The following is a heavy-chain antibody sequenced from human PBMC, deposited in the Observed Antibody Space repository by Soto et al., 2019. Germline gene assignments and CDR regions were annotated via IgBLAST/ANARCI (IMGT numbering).Heavy chain of an antibody. Sequence: FTITDYYMSWIRQAPGKGLEWVSHISSVGTTTYYADSVKGRFSISMDNAKNSLYLQMNSLRAEDTAVYYCARDQEGSGSHWLGYNYYAMDAWGQGTTVTVSS. CDR1: FTITDYY. D-gene: IGHD3-10*01. J-gene: IGHJ6*02. CDR3: ARDQEGSGSHWLGYNYYAMDA. CDR2: ISSVGTTT. V-gene: IGHV3-11*01.